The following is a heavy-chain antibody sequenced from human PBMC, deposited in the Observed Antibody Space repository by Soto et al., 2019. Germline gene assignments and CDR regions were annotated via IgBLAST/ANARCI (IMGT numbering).Heavy chain of an antibody. CDR1: GGSFRNYY. Sequence: SETLSLTCGVYGGSFRNYYWIWVRQPPGKGLEWIGEVNHSGEATYNPSLQSRVSISLDTSNNHFSLKLSSVTAADTAVYYCARDRYDFWSGYYRYYYGMDVWGQGTTVTVSS. D-gene: IGHD3-3*01. J-gene: IGHJ6*02. CDR2: VNHSGEA. V-gene: IGHV4-34*01. CDR3: ARDRYDFWSGYYRYYYGMDV.